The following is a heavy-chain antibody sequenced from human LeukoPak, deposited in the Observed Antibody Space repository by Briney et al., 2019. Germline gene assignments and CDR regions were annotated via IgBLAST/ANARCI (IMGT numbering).Heavy chain of an antibody. D-gene: IGHD3-22*01. CDR2: IRSKAYGGTT. CDR3: TRDQFPMIVVVFDY. J-gene: IGHJ4*02. V-gene: IGHV3-49*03. Sequence: PGGSLRLSCAASGFTFSDYYMSWIRQAPGKGLEWVGFIRSKAYGGTTEYAASVKGRFTISRDDSKSIAYLQMNSLKTEDTAVYYCTRDQFPMIVVVFDYWGQGTLVTVSS. CDR1: GFTFSDYY.